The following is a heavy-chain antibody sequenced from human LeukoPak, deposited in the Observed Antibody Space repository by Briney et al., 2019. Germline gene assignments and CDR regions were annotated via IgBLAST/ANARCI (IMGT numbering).Heavy chain of an antibody. Sequence: PSQTLSLTCTVSGGSISSGGYYWSWIRQHPGKGLEWIGYIYYSGSTYYNPSLKSRVTISVDTSKNQFSLKLSSVTAADTAVYYCARDRGDRGEFDYWGQGTLVTVSS. V-gene: IGHV4-31*03. D-gene: IGHD4-17*01. CDR3: ARDRGDRGEFDY. J-gene: IGHJ4*02. CDR2: IYYSGST. CDR1: GGSISSGGYY.